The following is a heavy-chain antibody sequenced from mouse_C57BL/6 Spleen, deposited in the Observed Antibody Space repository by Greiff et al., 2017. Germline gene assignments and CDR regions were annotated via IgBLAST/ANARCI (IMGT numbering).Heavy chain of an antibody. D-gene: IGHD2-12*01. CDR3: ARGCYLAY. Sequence: QVQLKQSGAELARPGASVKLSCKASGYTFTSYGISWVKQRTGQGLEWIGEIYPRSGNTYYNEKFKGKATLTADKSSSTAYLGLRSLTSEDSAVYVSARGCYLAYWGQGTLVTVSA. CDR1: GYTFTSYG. V-gene: IGHV1-81*01. CDR2: IYPRSGNT. J-gene: IGHJ3*01.